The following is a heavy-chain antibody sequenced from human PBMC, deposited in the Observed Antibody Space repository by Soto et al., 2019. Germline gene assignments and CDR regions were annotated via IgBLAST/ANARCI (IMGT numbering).Heavy chain of an antibody. Sequence: SVKVSCKVSGYTHTEFSMHWVRQAPGKGLEGMGGFDPEDGETIYAQKLQGRVTMTEHTSTDTPYMELSRLRSEDTAVYYCATTNPVDYGDYDGDYYFYSGMDVWGQGTTGTVSS. V-gene: IGHV1-24*01. D-gene: IGHD4-17*01. CDR3: ATTNPVDYGDYDGDYYFYSGMDV. J-gene: IGHJ6*02. CDR1: GYTHTEFS. CDR2: FDPEDGET.